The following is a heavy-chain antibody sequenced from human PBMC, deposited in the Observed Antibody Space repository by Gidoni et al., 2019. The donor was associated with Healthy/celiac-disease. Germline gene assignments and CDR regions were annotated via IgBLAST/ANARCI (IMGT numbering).Heavy chain of an antibody. D-gene: IGHD3-3*01. CDR1: GSTFSGDG. CDR2: ISYDGSNK. CDR3: AKDQITIFGVVTPASYGMDV. V-gene: IGHV3-30*18. Sequence: QVPLVESGGGVCQPGRYLILSCADPGSTFSGDGMNWVRQAPGKGLEGVAVISYDGSNKYYADSVKGRFTISRDNSKNTLYLQMNSLRAEDTAVYYCAKDQITIFGVVTPASYGMDVWGQGTTVTVSS. J-gene: IGHJ6*02.